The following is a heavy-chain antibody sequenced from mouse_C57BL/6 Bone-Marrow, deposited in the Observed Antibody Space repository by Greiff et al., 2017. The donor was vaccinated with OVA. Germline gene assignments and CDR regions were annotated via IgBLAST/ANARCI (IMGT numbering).Heavy chain of an antibody. V-gene: IGHV1-19*01. CDR1: GFNFTDYY. D-gene: IGHD4-1*01. CDR3: ARGNGDGAY. J-gene: IGHJ3*01. CDR2: INPYNGGT. Sequence: EVQRVESGPVLVKPGASVKMSCTASGFNFTDYYMNWVKQSPGKGLEWIGVINPYNGGTSYNQKFKGKATLTVDTSSSTAYMELNSLTSEDSAVYYCARGNGDGAYWGQGTLVTVSA.